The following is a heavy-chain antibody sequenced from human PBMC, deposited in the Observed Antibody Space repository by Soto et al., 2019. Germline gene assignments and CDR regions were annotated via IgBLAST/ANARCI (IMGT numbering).Heavy chain of an antibody. D-gene: IGHD2-2*01. CDR1: GGSISSGGYY. J-gene: IGHJ3*02. CDR2: IYYSGST. Sequence: QVQLQESGPGLVKPSQTLSLTCTVSGGSISSGGYYWSWIRQHPGKGLEWIGYIYYSGSTYYNPYLTTQDTIPGDPSKNQFSLKLSSVTAADTAVYYCASFNNILGNCSSTSSYSQSFANAFENWGQGTMVTVSS. CDR3: ASFNNILGNCSSTSSYSQSFANAFEN. V-gene: IGHV4-31*01.